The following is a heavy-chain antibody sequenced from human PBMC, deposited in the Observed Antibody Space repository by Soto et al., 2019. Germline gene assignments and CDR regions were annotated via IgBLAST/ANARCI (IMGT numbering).Heavy chain of an antibody. Sequence: SQTLSLTCAISGDSVSTNSATWDWIRQSPSRGLEWLGRTYYRSTWSYDYKVSVQGRITINPDTSNNQFSLQLNSVTPDDTAVYYSARLRGNSWLDSWGQGSLVNVYS. D-gene: IGHD4-4*01. CDR3: ARLRGNSWLDS. V-gene: IGHV6-1*01. CDR2: TYYRSTWSY. J-gene: IGHJ5*01. CDR1: GDSVSTNSAT.